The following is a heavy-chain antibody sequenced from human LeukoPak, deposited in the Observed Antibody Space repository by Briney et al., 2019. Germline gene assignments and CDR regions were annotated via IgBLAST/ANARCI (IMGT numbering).Heavy chain of an antibody. V-gene: IGHV4-59*08. J-gene: IGHJ4*02. CDR3: ARNKRDYYYDSSGYYYLDY. Sequence: SETLSLTCTVSGGSISSYYWSWIRQPPGKGLEWIGYIYYSGSTNYNPSLKSRVTISVDASKNQFSLKLSSVTAADTAVYYCARNKRDYYYDSSGYYYLDYWGQGTLVTVSS. CDR2: IYYSGST. D-gene: IGHD3-22*01. CDR1: GGSISSYY.